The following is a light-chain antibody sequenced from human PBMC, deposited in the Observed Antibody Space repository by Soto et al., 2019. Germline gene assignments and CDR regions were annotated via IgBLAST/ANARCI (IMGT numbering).Light chain of an antibody. J-gene: IGKJ1*01. Sequence: EIVLTQSPATLSLSPGERATLSCGASQSVSSTSLAWYQQKPGLPPKLLIYDASRRATGIPDRFSGSGSGTDFILTITTLEPEDFAMYYWQQSKTFGHGTKVAIK. V-gene: IGKV3D-20*01. CDR3: QQSKT. CDR1: QSVSSTS. CDR2: DAS.